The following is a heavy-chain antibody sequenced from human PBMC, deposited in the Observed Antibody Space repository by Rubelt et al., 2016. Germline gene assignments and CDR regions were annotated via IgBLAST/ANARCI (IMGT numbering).Heavy chain of an antibody. CDR1: RGSSSGYY. D-gene: IGHD6-6*01. J-gene: IGHJ5*02. Sequence: QVQLQQWGAGLLKPSETLSLTCAVYRGSSSGYYWSWIRQPPGTGLEWIGEINPSGSSNDNPTLRSRVTITVDTSKNQFSLKVTLVTAADTAVYYCAGAPVAARGTRWFDPWGQGTLVTVSS. V-gene: IGHV4-34*01. CDR2: INPSGSS. CDR3: AGAPVAARGTRWFDP.